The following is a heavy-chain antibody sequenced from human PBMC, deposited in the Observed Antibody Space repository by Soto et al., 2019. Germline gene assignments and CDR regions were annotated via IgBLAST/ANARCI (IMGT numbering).Heavy chain of an antibody. CDR3: ARGGHPAMPVIDIYYRLEV. Sequence: QEHLVESGGGVVQPGKSLRLSCTASGFSLTSFTVHWVRQAPGKGLEWVTLISYDGSKKDYIDSVKGRFTISRDNFKNASYREIENVRPQYMAVSFCARGGHPAMPVIDIYYRLEVWGQGTKVTVSS. D-gene: IGHD2-21*01. J-gene: IGHJ6*02. CDR2: ISYDGSKK. V-gene: IGHV3-30-3*01. CDR1: GFSLTSFT.